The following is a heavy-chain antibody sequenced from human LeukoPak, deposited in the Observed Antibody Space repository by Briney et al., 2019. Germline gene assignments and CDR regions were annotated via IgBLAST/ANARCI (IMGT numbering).Heavy chain of an antibody. D-gene: IGHD3-10*01. Sequence: SETLSLTCTVSGGSISSGDYYWTWIRQPPGKGLEWIGYIYHSGSTHYNSSLKSRLAISVDTSKNQFSLKLSSVTAADTAVYYCARGLRGIMIRGAITDLNWFDAWGQGTLVIVSS. CDR3: ARGLRGIMIRGAITDLNWFDA. CDR1: GGSISSGDYY. J-gene: IGHJ5*02. V-gene: IGHV4-30-4*01. CDR2: IYHSGST.